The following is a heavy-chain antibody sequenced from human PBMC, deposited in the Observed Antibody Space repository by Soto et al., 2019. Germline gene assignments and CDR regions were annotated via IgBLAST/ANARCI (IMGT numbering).Heavy chain of an antibody. CDR2: IRSKAYGGTT. Sequence: QLGGSLRLSFTASGFTFGDYAMGWFRQAPGKGLEWVGFIRSKAYGGTTEYAASVKGRFTISREDSNSIAYLQMNSLKTEDTAVYYCTRDIPYVAPRHFDAFNIWGQGTMVTV. CDR1: GFTFGDYA. CDR3: TRDIPYVAPRHFDAFNI. J-gene: IGHJ3*02. D-gene: IGHD2-21*01. V-gene: IGHV3-49*03.